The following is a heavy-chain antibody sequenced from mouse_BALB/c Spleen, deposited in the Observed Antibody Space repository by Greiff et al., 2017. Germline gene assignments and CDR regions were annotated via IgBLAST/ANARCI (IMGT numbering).Heavy chain of an antibody. CDR3: ARHVPYGNYDFDY. CDR2: ISSGGSYT. V-gene: IGHV5-6*02. J-gene: IGHJ2*01. CDR1: GFTFSSYG. D-gene: IGHD2-1*01. Sequence: EVMLVESGGDLVKPGGSLKLSCAASGFTFSSYGMSWVRQTPDKRLEWVATISSGGSYTYYPDSVKGRFTISRDNAKNTLYLQMSSLKSEDTAMYYCARHVPYGNYDFDYWGQGTTLTVSS.